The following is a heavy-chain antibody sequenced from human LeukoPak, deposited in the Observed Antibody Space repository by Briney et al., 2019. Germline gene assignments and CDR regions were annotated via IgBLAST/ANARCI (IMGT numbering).Heavy chain of an antibody. J-gene: IGHJ4*02. CDR2: IYYSGST. D-gene: IGHD1-26*01. V-gene: IGHV4-59*01. Sequence: SETLSLTCTVSGGSISSYYWSWIRQPPGKGLEWIGYIYYSGSTNYNPSLRSRVTISVDTSKNQFSLKLSSVTAADTAVYYWARGGGGATNFDYWGQGTLVTVSS. CDR3: ARGGGGATNFDY. CDR1: GGSISSYY.